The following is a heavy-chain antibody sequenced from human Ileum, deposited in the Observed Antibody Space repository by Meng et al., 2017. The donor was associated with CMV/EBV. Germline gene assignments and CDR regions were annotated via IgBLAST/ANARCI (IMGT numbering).Heavy chain of an antibody. Sequence: GGPFSNYAISCMRQAPGQGLGWMGGIIPILDTANYAPKFQGRLTITADKSTSTAYMELSSLRSEDTAVYYCARDRYYESSGFYFESAYWGEGTLVTVSS. J-gene: IGHJ4*02. CDR2: IIPILDTA. D-gene: IGHD3-22*01. V-gene: IGHV1-69*06. CDR1: GGPFSNYA. CDR3: ARDRYYESSGFYFESAY.